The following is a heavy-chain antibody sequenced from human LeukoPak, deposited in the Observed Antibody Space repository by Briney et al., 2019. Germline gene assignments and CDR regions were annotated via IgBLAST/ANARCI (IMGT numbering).Heavy chain of an antibody. CDR2: INSDGSST. J-gene: IGHJ6*02. Sequence: GGSLRLSCAASGFTFSSYWMHWVRQAPGKGLVWVSRINSDGSSTSYADSVRGRFTISRDNAKNTLYLQMNSLRAEDTAVYYCARAVVAAAGTLYYYYGMDVWGQGTTVTVSS. CDR1: GFTFSSYW. V-gene: IGHV3-74*01. CDR3: ARAVVAAAGTLYYYYGMDV. D-gene: IGHD6-13*01.